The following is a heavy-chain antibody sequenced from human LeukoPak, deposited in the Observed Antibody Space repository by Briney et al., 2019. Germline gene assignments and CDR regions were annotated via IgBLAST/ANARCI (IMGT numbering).Heavy chain of an antibody. J-gene: IGHJ5*02. D-gene: IGHD2-15*01. CDR2: IYHSGST. CDR1: GYSISSGYY. Sequence: SETLSLTCTVSGYSISSGYYWGWIRQPPGKGLEWIGSIYHSGSTYYNPSLKSRVTISVDTSKNQFSLKLSSVTAADTAVYYCAREGAMGCSGGSCYYGWFDPWGQGTLVTVSS. V-gene: IGHV4-38-2*02. CDR3: AREGAMGCSGGSCYYGWFDP.